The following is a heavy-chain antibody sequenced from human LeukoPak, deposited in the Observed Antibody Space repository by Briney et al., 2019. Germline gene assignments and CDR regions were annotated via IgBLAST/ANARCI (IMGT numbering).Heavy chain of an antibody. V-gene: IGHV3-66*01. Sequence: GGSLRLSCAASGFTVSSNYMSWVRQAPGKGLEWVSVIYSGGSTYYADSVKGRFTISRDNSKNTLYLQMNSLRGEVTAVYYCAKTRFTVVQEFLVWAPFDYWGQGTLVTVSS. CDR3: AKTRFTVVQEFLVWAPFDY. J-gene: IGHJ4*02. D-gene: IGHD3-10*01. CDR2: IYSGGST. CDR1: GFTVSSNY.